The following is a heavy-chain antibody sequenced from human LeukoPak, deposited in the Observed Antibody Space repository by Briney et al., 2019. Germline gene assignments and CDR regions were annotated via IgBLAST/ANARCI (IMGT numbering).Heavy chain of an antibody. CDR1: GDSFSGFY. D-gene: IGHD6-19*01. CDR3: VRGNVKHYHSVADEYYYYMDV. J-gene: IGHJ6*03. Sequence: SETLSLTCAVYGDSFSGFYWTWVRQAPGKGLEWIGEISYSGTPRYNPSLNSRITVTLDTSNKQISLNLSPVTAADTAVYYCVRGNVKHYHSVADEYYYYMDVWGKGTAVIVSS. V-gene: IGHV4-34*01. CDR2: ISYSGTP.